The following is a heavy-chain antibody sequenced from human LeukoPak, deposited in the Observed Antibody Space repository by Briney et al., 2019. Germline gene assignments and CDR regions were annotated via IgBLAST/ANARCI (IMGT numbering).Heavy chain of an antibody. CDR2: ISSSGSTT. CDR1: GFTFSSYE. J-gene: IGHJ6*02. CDR3: ARDGLSCSSTSCYPYGMDV. D-gene: IGHD2-2*01. Sequence: PGGSLRLSCAASGFTFSSYEMNWVRQAPGKGLEWVSYISSSGSTTYYADSVKGRFTISRDNAKDSLYLQMNSLRAEDTAVYYCARDGLSCSSTSCYPYGMDVWGQGTTVTVSS. V-gene: IGHV3-48*03.